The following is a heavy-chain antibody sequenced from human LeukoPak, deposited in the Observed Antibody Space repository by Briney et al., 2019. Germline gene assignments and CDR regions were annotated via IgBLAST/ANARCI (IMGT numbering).Heavy chain of an antibody. Sequence: GGSLRLSCAASGFTVSSNYMSWVRQAPGKGMEWVSVIYSGGSTYYADSVKGRFTISRDNPKNTLYLQMNSLRAEDTAVYYCASGSGSYRTPYYYMDVWGTGTTVTVSS. CDR2: IYSGGST. CDR3: ASGSGSYRTPYYYMDV. V-gene: IGHV3-53*01. D-gene: IGHD3-10*01. CDR1: GFTVSSNY. J-gene: IGHJ6*03.